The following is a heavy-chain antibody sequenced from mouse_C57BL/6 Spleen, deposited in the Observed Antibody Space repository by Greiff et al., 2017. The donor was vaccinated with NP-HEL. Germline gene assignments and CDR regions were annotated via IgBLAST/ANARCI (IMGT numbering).Heavy chain of an antibody. D-gene: IGHD3-2*02. V-gene: IGHV14-1*01. Sequence: EVKLQESGAELVRPGASVKLSCTASGFNIKDYYMHWVKQRPEQGLEWIGRIDPEDGDTEYAPKFQGKATMTADTSSNTAYLQLSSLTSEDTAVYYCTDSSGYLAWFAYWGQGTLVTVSA. CDR2: IDPEDGDT. CDR1: GFNIKDYY. J-gene: IGHJ3*01. CDR3: TDSSGYLAWFAY.